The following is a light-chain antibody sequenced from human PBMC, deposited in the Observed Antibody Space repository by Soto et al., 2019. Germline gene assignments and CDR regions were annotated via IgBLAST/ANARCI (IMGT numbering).Light chain of an antibody. CDR3: QQYNNWPPVT. CDR1: QSVSSN. J-gene: IGKJ4*01. V-gene: IGKV3-15*01. Sequence: EIVMTQSPATLSVSPGERATLSCRASQSVSSNLAWYQQNPGQAPRLLIYGASTRATGIPARFSGSGSGTECTLTISSLQSEDFAGYYCQQYNNWPPVTFGGGTQVAIK. CDR2: GAS.